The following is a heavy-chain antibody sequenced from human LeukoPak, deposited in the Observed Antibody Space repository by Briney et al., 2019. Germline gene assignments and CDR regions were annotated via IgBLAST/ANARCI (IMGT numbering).Heavy chain of an antibody. CDR2: IFYSGIT. V-gene: IGHV4-39*07. D-gene: IGHD1-7*01. Sequence: PSETLSLTCAVSGGSVSSSGYYWGWIRQPPGKGLEWIGNIFYSGITYYNPSLKSRVTISLDTSKNQFSLKLSSVTAADTAVYYCARVATGTTKYYWGQGTLVTVSS. J-gene: IGHJ4*02. CDR3: ARVATGTTKYY. CDR1: GGSVSSSGYY.